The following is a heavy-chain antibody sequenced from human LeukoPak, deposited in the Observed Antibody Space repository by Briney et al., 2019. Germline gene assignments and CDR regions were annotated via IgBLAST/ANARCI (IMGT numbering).Heavy chain of an antibody. D-gene: IGHD1-26*01. CDR3: ARGSGSHGRDWSDP. J-gene: IGHJ5*02. CDR2: MNSNSGNT. V-gene: IGHV1-8*03. Sequence: ASVKVSCKASGYTFINHDIDWVRQAAGQGLEWMGWMNSNSGNTGYAQKFQGRVTFTRDTSISTAYMELYSLTSDDTAVYYCARGSGSHGRDWSDPWGQGTLVTVSS. CDR1: GYTFINHD.